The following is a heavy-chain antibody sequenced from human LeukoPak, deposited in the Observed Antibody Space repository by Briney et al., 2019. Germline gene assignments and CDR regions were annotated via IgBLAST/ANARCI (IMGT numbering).Heavy chain of an antibody. CDR3: ARGGTIAARGGNWFDP. D-gene: IGHD6-6*01. Sequence: ASVKVSCKASGYTFTSYDINWVRQATGQGLEWMGWMNPNSGNTGYAQKFQGRVTMTRNTSISTAYMELSSLRPEDTAVYYCARGGTIAARGGNWFDPWGQGTLVTVSP. CDR2: MNPNSGNT. CDR1: GYTFTSYD. V-gene: IGHV1-8*01. J-gene: IGHJ5*02.